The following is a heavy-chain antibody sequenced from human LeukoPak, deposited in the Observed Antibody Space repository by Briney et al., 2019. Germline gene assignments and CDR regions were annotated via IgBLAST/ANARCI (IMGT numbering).Heavy chain of an antibody. Sequence: ASVKVSCKASGYTFTGYYMHWVRQAPGQGLEWMGWINPNSGGTNYAQKFQGRVTMTRDTSISTAYMELSRLRSDDTAVYYCARDTTSGILWFRESFDYWGQGTLVTVSS. V-gene: IGHV1-2*02. CDR3: ARDTTSGILWFRESFDY. CDR2: INPNSGGT. J-gene: IGHJ4*02. D-gene: IGHD3-10*01. CDR1: GYTFTGYY.